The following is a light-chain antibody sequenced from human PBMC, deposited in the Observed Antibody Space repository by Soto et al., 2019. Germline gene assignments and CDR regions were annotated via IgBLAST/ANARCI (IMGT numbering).Light chain of an antibody. CDR3: SSYTSTSTLRV. Sequence: QSALTQPASVSGSPRPSITISCTGTSSDVGGYNYVSWYQQHPAKAPKLMIYEVNNRPSGVSNRFSGSKSGNTASLTISGLQVEDEADYYCSSYTSTSTLRVFGTGTKLTVL. CDR2: EVN. CDR1: SSDVGGYNY. J-gene: IGLJ1*01. V-gene: IGLV2-14*01.